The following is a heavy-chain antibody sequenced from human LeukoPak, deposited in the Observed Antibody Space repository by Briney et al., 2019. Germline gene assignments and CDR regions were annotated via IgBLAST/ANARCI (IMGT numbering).Heavy chain of an antibody. Sequence: GGSLRLSSAASGFTFSSYGMHWVRQAPGKGLEWVAFIRYDGSNKYYADSVKGRFTISRDNSKNTLYLRMNSLRAEDTAVYYCAKDLIQYSGSYYAVNADDYWGQGTLVTVSS. V-gene: IGHV3-30*02. CDR3: AKDLIQYSGSYYAVNADDY. D-gene: IGHD1-26*01. CDR2: IRYDGSNK. CDR1: GFTFSSYG. J-gene: IGHJ4*02.